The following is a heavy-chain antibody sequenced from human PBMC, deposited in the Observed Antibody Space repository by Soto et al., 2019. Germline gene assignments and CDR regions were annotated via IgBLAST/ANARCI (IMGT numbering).Heavy chain of an antibody. CDR3: ARDRVRQWLTHHYNGMDV. D-gene: IGHD6-19*01. CDR2: ISSSSSYI. J-gene: IGHJ6*02. V-gene: IGHV3-21*01. CDR1: GFTFSSYS. Sequence: GGSLRLSCAASGFTFSSYSMNWVRQAPGKGLEWVSSISSSSSYIYYADSVKGRFTISRDNAKNSLYLQMNSLRAEDTAVYYCARDRVRQWLTHHYNGMDVWGQGTTVTVSS.